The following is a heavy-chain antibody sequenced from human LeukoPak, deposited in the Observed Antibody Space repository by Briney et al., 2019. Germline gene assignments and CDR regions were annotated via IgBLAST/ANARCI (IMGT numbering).Heavy chain of an antibody. CDR2: MNPNSGGT. V-gene: IGHV1-2*02. CDR1: GYTLTGYY. Sequence: ASVKVSCKTSGYTLTGYYMHWVRQAPGKGLEWMGWMNPNSGGTKYAQKFQGRVTMTRDTSISTAYMELSRLRSDDTAMYYCARDKLGLGELSLYDQWGQGTLVTVFS. D-gene: IGHD3-16*02. CDR3: ARDKLGLGELSLYDQ. J-gene: IGHJ5*02.